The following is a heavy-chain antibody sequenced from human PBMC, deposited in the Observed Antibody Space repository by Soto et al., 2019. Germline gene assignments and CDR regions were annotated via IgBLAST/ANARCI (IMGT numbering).Heavy chain of an antibody. V-gene: IGHV4-31*11. CDR1: GGSISSGGYY. CDR2: IYYSGST. CDR3: AREEYGGNGGIDY. D-gene: IGHD2-15*01. Sequence: QVQLQESGPGLVKPSQTLSLTCAVSGGSISSGGYYWSWIRQHPGKGLEWIGYIYYSGSTYYNPSLKSRVTISVDTSKNQFSLKLSSVTAADTAVYYCAREEYGGNGGIDYWGQGTLVTVSS. J-gene: IGHJ4*02.